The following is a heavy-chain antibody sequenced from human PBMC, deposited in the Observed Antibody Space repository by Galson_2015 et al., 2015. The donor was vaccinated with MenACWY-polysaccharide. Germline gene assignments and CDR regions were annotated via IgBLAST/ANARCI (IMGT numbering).Heavy chain of an antibody. CDR1: GDSVSSDSAA. J-gene: IGHJ6*03. D-gene: IGHD2-2*01. CDR3: AREPKQPPAPYSYYFFMDV. CDR2: TYYRSKWNN. V-gene: IGHV6-1*01. Sequence: CAISGDSVSSDSAAWNWIRESPSRGLEWLGRTYYRSKWNNDYAVSVKSRITITPDTSNNQVSLQLLSVTPEDTGVYFCAREPKQPPAPYSYYFFMDVWGKGTAVTVSS.